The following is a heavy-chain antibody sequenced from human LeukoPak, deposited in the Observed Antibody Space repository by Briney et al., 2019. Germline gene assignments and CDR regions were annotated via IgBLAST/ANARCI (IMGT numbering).Heavy chain of an antibody. CDR3: ARSSSSHYYYYGMDV. CDR2: ISSSGSTI. V-gene: IGHV3-11*01. CDR1: GFSFSDYY. D-gene: IGHD6-13*01. J-gene: IGHJ6*02. Sequence: GGSLRLSCAASGFSFSDYYMSWIRQAPGKGLEWVSYISSSGSTIYYADSVKGRFTISRDNAKNSLYPQMNSLRAEDTAVYYCARSSSSHYYYYGMDVWGLGTTVTVSS.